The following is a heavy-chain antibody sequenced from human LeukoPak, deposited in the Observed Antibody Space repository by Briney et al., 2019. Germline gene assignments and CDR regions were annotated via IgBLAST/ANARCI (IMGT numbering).Heavy chain of an antibody. D-gene: IGHD1-26*01. J-gene: IGHJ4*02. V-gene: IGHV4-39*07. CDR3: ARDGGSYHFDF. Sequence: SETLSLTCTVSGGSISSSSYYWGWIRQPPGKGLEWIGEIYHSGSTNYNPSLESRVTMSVDKSKNQFSLKLSSVTAADTAVYYCARDGGSYHFDFWGQGTLVTVSS. CDR1: GGSISSSSYY. CDR2: IYHSGST.